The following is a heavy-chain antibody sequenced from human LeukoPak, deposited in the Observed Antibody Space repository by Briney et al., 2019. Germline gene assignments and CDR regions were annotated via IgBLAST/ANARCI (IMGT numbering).Heavy chain of an antibody. Sequence: GGSLRLSCAASGFTFSNAWMSWVRQAPGKGLEWVSSISSSSSYIYYADSVKGRFTISRDNAKNSLYLQMNSLRAEDTAVYYCARDSHGSAYNWFDPWGQGTLVTVSS. CDR3: ARDSHGSAYNWFDP. D-gene: IGHD3-10*01. CDR1: GFTFSNAW. V-gene: IGHV3-21*01. J-gene: IGHJ5*02. CDR2: ISSSSSYI.